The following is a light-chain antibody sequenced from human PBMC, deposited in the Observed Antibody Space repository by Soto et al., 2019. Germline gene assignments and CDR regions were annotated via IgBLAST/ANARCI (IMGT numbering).Light chain of an antibody. J-gene: IGKJ1*01. CDR1: QYIHNY. CDR3: QQNNKYPWT. V-gene: IGKV1-5*03. CDR2: EAA. Sequence: DIQMTQSPSTLSASVGDRVTLTCRASQYIHNYLAWYQQKPGEAPKLLIYEAANFDSGVPWRFSGSGTGTEITLTSSILPPDDFATYCRQQNNKYPWTFGQGTRVEIK.